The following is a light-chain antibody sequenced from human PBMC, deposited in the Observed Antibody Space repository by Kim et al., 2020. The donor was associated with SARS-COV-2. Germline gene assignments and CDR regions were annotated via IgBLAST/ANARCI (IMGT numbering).Light chain of an antibody. CDR2: DAS. CDR3: QQRSNWPLS. V-gene: IGKV3-11*01. Sequence: PGDPATLSCRASQSFSNYLAWYQHKPGQAPRLPLHDASTRAPGIPARFSGSGSGTDFTLTISSLESEDFAVYSCQQRSNWPLSFGGGTKLEI. J-gene: IGKJ4*01. CDR1: QSFSNY.